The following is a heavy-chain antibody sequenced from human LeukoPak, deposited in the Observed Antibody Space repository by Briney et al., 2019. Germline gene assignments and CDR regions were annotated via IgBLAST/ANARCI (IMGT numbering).Heavy chain of an antibody. D-gene: IGHD2-15*01. V-gene: IGHV3-30*04. CDR3: ARDQVQHCSSGGCYVIDN. CDR1: GFTFDIYA. J-gene: IGHJ4*02. CDR2: MSYDGSNK. Sequence: PGGSLRLSCAASGFTFDIYAMHGVRQAPGKGLEGVAVMSYDGSNKYYADSVKGRFTISRDNSRNTLHLQMSSLRVADTAMYYCARDQVQHCSSGGCYVIDNWGPGTLVAVSS.